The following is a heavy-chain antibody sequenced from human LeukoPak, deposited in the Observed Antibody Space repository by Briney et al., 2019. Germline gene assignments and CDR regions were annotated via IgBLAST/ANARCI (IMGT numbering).Heavy chain of an antibody. J-gene: IGHJ6*03. V-gene: IGHV1-18*01. CDR1: GYTFTSYG. Sequence: ASVKVSCKASGYTFTSYGISWVRQAPGQGLEWMGWISAYNGNTNYAQKVQGRVTMTTDTSTSTAYMELRSLRSDDTAVYYCARSYCSGGSCYFGYYYYYYYMDVWGKGTTVTISS. D-gene: IGHD2-15*01. CDR3: ARSYCSGGSCYFGYYYYYYYMDV. CDR2: ISAYNGNT.